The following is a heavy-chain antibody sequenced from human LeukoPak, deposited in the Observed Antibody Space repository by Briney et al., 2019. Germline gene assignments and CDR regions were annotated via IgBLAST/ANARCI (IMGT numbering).Heavy chain of an antibody. CDR1: GFTFSSYS. CDR2: ISSSSSYI. V-gene: IGHV3-21*04. Sequence: GGSLRLSCAASGFTFSSYSMNWVRQAPGKGLEWVSSISSSSSYIYYADSVKGRFTISRDNSKNTLYLQMNSLRAEDTAVYYCARLYEFSGSYWFDPWGQGTQVTVSS. CDR3: ARLYEFSGSYWFDP. D-gene: IGHD1-26*01. J-gene: IGHJ5*02.